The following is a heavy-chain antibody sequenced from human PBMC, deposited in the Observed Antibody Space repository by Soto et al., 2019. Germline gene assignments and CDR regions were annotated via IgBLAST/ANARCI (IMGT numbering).Heavy chain of an antibody. CDR2: INHSGST. V-gene: IGHV4-34*01. J-gene: IGHJ5*02. D-gene: IGHD6-13*01. CDR1: DVSICHYF. CDR3: AMKRAGIIDTGFDT. Sequence: SVTMSQACSFYDVSICHYFCSWLSQPPGKWLEWIGEINHSGSTNYNPSLKSRVTISVDTSKNQFSLKLSSGTAADTAVYSCAMKRAGIIDTGFDTWRGGPFATVS.